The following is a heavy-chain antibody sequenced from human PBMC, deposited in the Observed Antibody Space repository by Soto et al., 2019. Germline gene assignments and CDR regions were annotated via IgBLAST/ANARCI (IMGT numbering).Heavy chain of an antibody. CDR3: ARDPSGDYADY. CDR1: GGTFSTYI. J-gene: IGHJ4*02. Sequence: ASVKVSCKASGGTFSTYIISWVRQAPGQGLEWMGRIIPLHNISNYAQKFQGRLTITADKSTSTAYMELSSLRSEDTAVYYCARDPSGDYADYWGQGTPVTVSS. V-gene: IGHV1-69*04. D-gene: IGHD4-17*01. CDR2: IIPLHNIS.